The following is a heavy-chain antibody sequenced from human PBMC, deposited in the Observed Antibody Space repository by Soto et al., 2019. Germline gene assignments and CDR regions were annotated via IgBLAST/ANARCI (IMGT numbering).Heavy chain of an antibody. V-gene: IGHV3-33*01. CDR3: ARDVGRNRYYFEY. J-gene: IGHJ4*02. CDR2: IWYDGSNK. Sequence: GGSLRLSCAASGFTFSSYGMHWVRQAPGKGLEWVAVIWYDGSNKYYADSVKGRFTISRDNSKNTLYLQMNSLRAEDTAVYYCARDVGRNRYYFEYWGQGTLVTVSS. CDR1: GFTFSSYG. D-gene: IGHD1-26*01.